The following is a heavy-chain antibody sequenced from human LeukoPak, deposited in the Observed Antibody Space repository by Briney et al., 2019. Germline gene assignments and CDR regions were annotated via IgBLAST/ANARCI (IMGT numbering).Heavy chain of an antibody. CDR1: GYTFTGYY. V-gene: IGHV1-2*02. CDR2: INPNSGGT. D-gene: IGHD5-18*01. CDR3: ARGGKSRYSYGLYNWFDP. J-gene: IGHJ5*02. Sequence: EASVKVSCKASGYTFTGYYMHWVRQAPGQGLEWMGWINPNSGGTNYAQKFQGRVTMTRDTSISTAYTELSRLRSDDTAVYYCARGGKSRYSYGLYNWFDPWGQGTLVTVSS.